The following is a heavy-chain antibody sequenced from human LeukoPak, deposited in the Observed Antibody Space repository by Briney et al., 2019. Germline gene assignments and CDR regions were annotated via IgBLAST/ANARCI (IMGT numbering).Heavy chain of an antibody. D-gene: IGHD5-24*01. Sequence: SETLSLTCAVSGYSISSGYYWGWIRQPPGKGLEWTGSIYHSGSTYYNPSLKSRVTISVDTSKNQFSLKLSSVTAADTAVYYCARHGLVEMALDYWGQGTLVTVSS. V-gene: IGHV4-38-2*01. CDR3: ARHGLVEMALDY. CDR1: GYSISSGYY. CDR2: IYHSGST. J-gene: IGHJ4*02.